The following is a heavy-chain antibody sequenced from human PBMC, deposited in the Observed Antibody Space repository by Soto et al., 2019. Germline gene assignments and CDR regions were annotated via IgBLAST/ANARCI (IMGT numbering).Heavy chain of an antibody. V-gene: IGHV4-59*01. CDR2: IYYSGST. Sequence: QVQLQESGPGLVKPSETLSLTCTVSGGSISSYYWSWIRQPPGKGLEWIGYIYYSGSTNYNPSLKSRVTISVDTSKNQFSLKLSSVTAADTAVYYCVRGVGPGYFDLWGRGTLVTVSS. D-gene: IGHD2-15*01. CDR3: VRGVGPGYFDL. CDR1: GGSISSYY. J-gene: IGHJ2*01.